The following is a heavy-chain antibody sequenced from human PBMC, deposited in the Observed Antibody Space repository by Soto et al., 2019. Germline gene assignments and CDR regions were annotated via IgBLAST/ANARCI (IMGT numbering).Heavy chain of an antibody. CDR2: IYSGGST. J-gene: IGHJ3*02. CDR3: ATRILEYSSSSPFDI. Sequence: PGGSLRLSCAASGGTVSSNYMSWGRQAPGKGLEWVSVIYSGGSTYYADSVKGRFTISRDNSKNTLYLQMNSLRAEDTAVYYCATRILEYSSSSPFDIWGQGTMVTVSS. V-gene: IGHV3-66*01. D-gene: IGHD6-6*01. CDR1: GGTVSSNY.